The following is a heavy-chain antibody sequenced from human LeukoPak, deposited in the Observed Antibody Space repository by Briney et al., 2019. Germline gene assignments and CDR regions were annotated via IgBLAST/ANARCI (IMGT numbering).Heavy chain of an antibody. CDR2: ISWNSGSV. J-gene: IGHJ3*02. CDR1: GFTFDDYA. Sequence: GGSLRLSCAASGFTFDDYAMHWVRQAPGKGLEWVSGISWNSGSVGYAGSVKGLFTISRDNAKNSLYLQMNSLRAEDTALYYCAKLGCSSTSCYTPRDAFDIWGQGTMVTVSS. D-gene: IGHD2-2*02. CDR3: AKLGCSSTSCYTPRDAFDI. V-gene: IGHV3-9*01.